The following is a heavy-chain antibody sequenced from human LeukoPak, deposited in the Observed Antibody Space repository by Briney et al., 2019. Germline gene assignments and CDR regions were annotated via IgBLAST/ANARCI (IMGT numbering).Heavy chain of an antibody. J-gene: IGHJ4*02. D-gene: IGHD4-17*01. V-gene: IGHV4-59*01. Sequence: SETLSLTCTVSGGSISSYYWSWIRQPPGKGLEWIGYIYYSGSTNYNPSLKSRVTISVDTSKNQFSLKLSSVTAADTAVYYCARVPVTTSKFDYWGQGTLVTVSS. CDR1: GGSISSYY. CDR2: IYYSGST. CDR3: ARVPVTTSKFDY.